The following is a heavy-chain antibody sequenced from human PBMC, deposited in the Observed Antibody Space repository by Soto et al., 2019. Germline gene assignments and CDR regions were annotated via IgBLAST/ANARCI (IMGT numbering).Heavy chain of an antibody. J-gene: IGHJ6*02. Sequence: ASVKVSCKASGYTFTSYGISWVRQAPGQGLEWMGWISVYNGNTNYAQKLQGRVTMTTDTSTSTAYVELRSLRSDDTAVYYCAREGIVVVPAAIRGYYYYYGMDVWGQGTTVTVSS. CDR3: AREGIVVVPAAIRGYYYYYGMDV. CDR2: ISVYNGNT. D-gene: IGHD2-2*02. V-gene: IGHV1-18*01. CDR1: GYTFTSYG.